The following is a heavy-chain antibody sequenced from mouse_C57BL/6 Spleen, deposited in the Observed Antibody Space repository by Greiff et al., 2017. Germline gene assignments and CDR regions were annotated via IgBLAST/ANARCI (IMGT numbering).Heavy chain of an antibody. CDR1: GYSITSGYY. V-gene: IGHV3-6*01. J-gene: IGHJ4*01. CDR3: AREGGLRPLYYAMDY. D-gene: IGHD2-4*01. CDR2: ISYDGSN. Sequence: VQLQQSGPGLVKPSQSLSLTCSVTGYSITSGYYWNWIRQFPGNKLEWMGYISYDGSNNYNPSLKNRISITRDTSKNQFFLKLNSVTTEDTATYYCAREGGLRPLYYAMDYWGQGTSVTVSS.